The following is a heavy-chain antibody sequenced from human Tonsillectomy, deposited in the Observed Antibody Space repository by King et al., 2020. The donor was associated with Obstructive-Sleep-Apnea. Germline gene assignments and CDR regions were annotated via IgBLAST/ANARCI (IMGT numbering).Heavy chain of an antibody. CDR2: IYSSGST. V-gene: IGHV4-59*01. Sequence: QLQESGPGLVKPSETLSLTCTVSGGSISSYYWSWIRQPPGKGLEWIGYIYSSGSTNYNPSLKSRVTISVYTSKNQFSLKLSSVTAADTAVYYCARVGVAVAGWFDPWGQGTLVTVSS. CDR1: GGSISSYY. CDR3: ARVGVAVAGWFDP. J-gene: IGHJ5*02. D-gene: IGHD6-19*01.